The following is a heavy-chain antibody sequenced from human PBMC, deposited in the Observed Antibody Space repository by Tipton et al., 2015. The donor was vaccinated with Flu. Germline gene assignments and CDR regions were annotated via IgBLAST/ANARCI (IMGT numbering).Heavy chain of an antibody. J-gene: IGHJ6*02. CDR3: ARDHGYTYATYNYYYYGMDV. V-gene: IGHV5-51*03. Sequence: VQLVQSGAEVKNPGESLKISCKGSGNTYTSYWIGWVRQMSGKGLEWMGIIYPDDSDTRYSPSFQGHVTISADKSSRTAYLQWNALKASDTAMYYCARDHGYTYATYNYYYYGMDVWGQGTSVTVSS. D-gene: IGHD5-18*01. CDR2: IYPDDSDT. CDR1: GNTYTSYW.